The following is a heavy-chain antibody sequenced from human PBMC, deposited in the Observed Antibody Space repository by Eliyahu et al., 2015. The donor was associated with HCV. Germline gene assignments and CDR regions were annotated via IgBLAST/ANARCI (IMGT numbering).Heavy chain of an antibody. V-gene: IGHV3-21*06. CDR2: IXSXXTYI. CDR1: GFTFTSYS. J-gene: IGHJ6*02. Sequence: EVQLVESGGGLVKPGGSLRLSCTASGFTFTSYSMHWVRQAPGKGLGGVSSIXSXXTYIYYXDSLKGRFTTSRDXAKNSLYLQMDSLRAEDTAVYYCARSYGNLAYYHXAMDVWGQGTTVTVSS. CDR3: ARSYGNLAYYHXAMDV. D-gene: IGHD3-10*01.